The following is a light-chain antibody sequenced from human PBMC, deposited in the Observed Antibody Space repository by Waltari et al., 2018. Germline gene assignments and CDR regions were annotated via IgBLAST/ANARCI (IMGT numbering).Light chain of an antibody. Sequence: QSALSHPAPVSGSPGPSLTITCTGASTDLASYTLVAWYQHHPIRAPKLIIYEATKRPSGISHRFSGAKSGATASLRISGLQADDEADYYCCSYTGSSTSYGCGGGTKVTVL. V-gene: IGLV2-23*01. CDR1: STDLASYTL. J-gene: IGLJ1*01. CDR2: EAT. CDR3: CSYTGSSTSYG.